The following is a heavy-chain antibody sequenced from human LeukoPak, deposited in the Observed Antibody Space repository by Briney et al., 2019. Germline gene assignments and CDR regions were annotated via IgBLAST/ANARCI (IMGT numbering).Heavy chain of an antibody. CDR3: ARDHGYSYGNSDY. Sequence: ASVKVSCKASGYTFTGYYMHWVRQAPGQGLDWMGRINPNSGGTNYAQKFQGRVTMTRDTFISTAYMELSRLRSDDTAVYYCARDHGYSYGNSDYWGQGTLVTVSS. J-gene: IGHJ4*02. CDR2: INPNSGGT. CDR1: GYTFTGYY. V-gene: IGHV1-2*06. D-gene: IGHD5-18*01.